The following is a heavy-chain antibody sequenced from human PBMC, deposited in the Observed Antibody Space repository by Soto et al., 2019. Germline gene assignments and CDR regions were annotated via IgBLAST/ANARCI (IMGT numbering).Heavy chain of an antibody. Sequence: SETLSLTCTVSGGSVSSGSYYWSWIRQPPGKGLEWIGYIYYSGSTNYNPSLKSRVTISVDTSKNQFSLKLSSVTAADTAVYYCARAELPKYYFDYWGQGTLVTVS. J-gene: IGHJ4*02. V-gene: IGHV4-61*01. CDR1: GGSVSSGSYY. CDR2: IYYSGST. D-gene: IGHD2-15*01. CDR3: ARAELPKYYFDY.